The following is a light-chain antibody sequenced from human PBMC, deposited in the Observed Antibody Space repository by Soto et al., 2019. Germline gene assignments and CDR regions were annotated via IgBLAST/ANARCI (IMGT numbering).Light chain of an antibody. CDR1: QSISSW. V-gene: IGKV1-5*01. CDR3: QQYNSYSGT. CDR2: DAS. Sequence: DIQMTQSPSTLSASVGDRVTITCRASQSISSWLAWYQQKPGKAPKLLIYDASSLERGVPSRFTGSGSGTEFTLTISSLQPDDFATYYCQQYNSYSGTFGQWNKVEIK. J-gene: IGKJ1*01.